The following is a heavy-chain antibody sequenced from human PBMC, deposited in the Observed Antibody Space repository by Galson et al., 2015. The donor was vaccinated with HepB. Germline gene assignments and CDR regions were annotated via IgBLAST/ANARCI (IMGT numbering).Heavy chain of an antibody. Sequence: SLRLSCAASGFTFSDYYMSWIRQAPGRGLAWVSYISSSSSYTNYADSVKGRFTISRDNAKNSLYLQMNSLRAEDTAVYYCARKLSHGGYVLDNWGQGTLVTVSS. CDR1: GFTFSDYY. J-gene: IGHJ4*02. CDR3: ARKLSHGGYVLDN. CDR2: ISSSSSYT. V-gene: IGHV3-11*06. D-gene: IGHD5-12*01.